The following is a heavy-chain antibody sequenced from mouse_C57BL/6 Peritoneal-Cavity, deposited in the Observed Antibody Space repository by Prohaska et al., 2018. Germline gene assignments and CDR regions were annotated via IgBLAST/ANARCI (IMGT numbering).Heavy chain of an antibody. D-gene: IGHD2-1*01. J-gene: IGHJ2*01. CDR3: ARSGYGNSEDY. CDR1: GYSFTGYY. CDR2: INPSTGGT. Sequence: GYSFTGYYMNWVKQSPEKSLEWIGEINPSTGGTTYNQKFKAKATLTVDKSSSTAYMQLKSLTSEDSAVYYCARSGYGNSEDYWGQGTTLTVSS. V-gene: IGHV1-42*01.